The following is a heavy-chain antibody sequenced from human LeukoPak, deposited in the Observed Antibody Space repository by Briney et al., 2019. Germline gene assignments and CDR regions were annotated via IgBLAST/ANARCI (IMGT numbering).Heavy chain of an antibody. D-gene: IGHD6-19*01. CDR2: IHPNSGDT. J-gene: IGHJ1*01. V-gene: IGHV1-2*02. CDR3: ARLATVPG. Sequence: ASVKVSCKASGYTFTGYYLYWVRQAPGQGLEWMGWIHPNSGDTNFAQRFQGRVTMTRDTSISTAYMELTSLRSDDTAVYYCARLATVPGWGQGTLVTVSS. CDR1: GYTFTGYY.